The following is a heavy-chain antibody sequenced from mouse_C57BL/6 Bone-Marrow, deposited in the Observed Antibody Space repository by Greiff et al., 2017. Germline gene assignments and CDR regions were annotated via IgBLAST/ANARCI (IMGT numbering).Heavy chain of an antibody. V-gene: IGHV1-53*01. CDR3: ASGSTTVEFAY. CDR1: GYTFTGYW. CDR2: INPSNGGT. Sequence: VKLQQPGTELVKPGASVKLSCTASGYTFTGYWMHWVKQRPGQGLEWIGNINPSNGGTNYTEKFKSKATLTVDKSSSTAYMQLSSLTSEDSAVYYCASGSTTVEFAYWGQGTLVTVSA. D-gene: IGHD1-1*01. J-gene: IGHJ3*01.